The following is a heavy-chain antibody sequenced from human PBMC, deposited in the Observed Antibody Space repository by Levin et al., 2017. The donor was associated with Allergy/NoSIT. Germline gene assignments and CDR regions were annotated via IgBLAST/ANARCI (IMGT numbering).Heavy chain of an antibody. D-gene: IGHD6-19*01. J-gene: IGHJ3*01. CDR2: INTDGSST. CDR1: GFTFSSYW. CDR3: ARDLGDGSGFFADTFDL. V-gene: IGHV3-74*01. Sequence: GGSLRLSCAASGFTFSSYWMHWVRQAPGTGLVWVSRINTDGSSTAYADSVKGRFTISRDNAKNTLYLQVNSLRADDTAMYFCARDLGDGSGFFADTFDLWGQGTMVTVSS.